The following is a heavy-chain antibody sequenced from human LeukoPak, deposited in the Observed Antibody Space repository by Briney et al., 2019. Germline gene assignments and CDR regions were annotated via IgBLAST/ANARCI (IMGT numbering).Heavy chain of an antibody. CDR2: ISSSSSTI. J-gene: IGHJ6*02. CDR3: ASPHVGGMNFWGVYYYYGMDV. V-gene: IGHV3-48*02. D-gene: IGHD3-16*01. CDR1: GFTFSSYS. Sequence: PGGSLRLSCAASGFTFSSYSMNWVRQAPGKGLEWVPYISSSSSTIYYADSVKGRFTISRDNAKNSLYLQMNSLRDEDTAVYYCASPHVGGMNFWGVYYYYGMDVWGQGTTVTVSS.